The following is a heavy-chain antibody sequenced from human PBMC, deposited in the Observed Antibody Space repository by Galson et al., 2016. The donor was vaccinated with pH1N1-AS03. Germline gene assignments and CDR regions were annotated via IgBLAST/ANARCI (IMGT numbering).Heavy chain of an antibody. CDR2: ISAYNGNT. CDR3: AKVGGEGYNWYFYGMDV. D-gene: IGHD5-24*01. V-gene: IGHV1-18*01. J-gene: IGHJ6*02. Sequence: SVKVSCKASGYTFTSYGITWVRQAPGQGLEWMGWISAYNGNTKYAQKFPGRVTMTTDTFTSTAHMELRSLRSDDTAVYYCAKVGGEGYNWYFYGMDVWGQGTTVTVSS. CDR1: GYTFTSYG.